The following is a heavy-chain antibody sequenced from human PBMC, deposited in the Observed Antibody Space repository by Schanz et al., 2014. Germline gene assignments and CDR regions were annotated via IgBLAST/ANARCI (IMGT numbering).Heavy chain of an antibody. J-gene: IGHJ4*02. D-gene: IGHD6-19*01. V-gene: IGHV3-21*01. CDR2: ISSSRSYI. CDR3: ARDTPWSSGWYDGY. Sequence: EVQLVESGGGLVKPGGSLRLSCAASGFTFSSYTMNWVRQAPGKGLEWVSSISSSRSYIYYSDSVKGRFTISRDNAKNSLYLQMNSLRAEDTAVYYCARDTPWSSGWYDGYWGQGTLVTVSS. CDR1: GFTFSSYT.